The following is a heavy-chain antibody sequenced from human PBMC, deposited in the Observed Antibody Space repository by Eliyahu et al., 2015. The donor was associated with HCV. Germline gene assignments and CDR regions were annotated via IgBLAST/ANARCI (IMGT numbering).Heavy chain of an antibody. CDR3: ASILEAVDVLL. J-gene: IGHJ4*02. V-gene: IGHV3-30*03. CDR2: ISYDGSNK. CDR1: GFTFVSYG. Sequence: QVQLVESGGGVVQPGRSLRLSCAASGFTFVSYGMHWVRQAPGKGLEWVAVISYDGSNKYYADSVKGRFTISRDNSKNTLYLQMNSLRAEDTAVYYCASILEAVDVLLWGQGTLVTVSS. D-gene: IGHD6-19*01.